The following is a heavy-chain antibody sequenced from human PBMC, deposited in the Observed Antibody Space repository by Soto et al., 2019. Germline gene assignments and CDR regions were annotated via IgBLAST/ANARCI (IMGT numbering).Heavy chain of an antibody. CDR1: GFTFSSYA. D-gene: IGHD2-2*01. CDR2: ISGSGGST. J-gene: IGHJ4*02. V-gene: IGHV3-23*01. Sequence: PGGSLRLSCAASGFTFSSYAMSWVRQAPGKGLEWVSAISGSGGSTYYADSVKGRFTISRDNSKNTLYLQMNSLRAEDTAVYYCAKDGQPSVWVLVPAALDYWGQGTLVTVSS. CDR3: AKDGQPSVWVLVPAALDY.